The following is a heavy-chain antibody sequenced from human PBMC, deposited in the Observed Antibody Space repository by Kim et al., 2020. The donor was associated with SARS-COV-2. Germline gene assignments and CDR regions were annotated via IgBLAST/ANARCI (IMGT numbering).Heavy chain of an antibody. V-gene: IGHV4-34*01. CDR2: ICHSGTS. D-gene: IGHD2-15*01. J-gene: IGHJ6*01. Sequence: SETLCLTCAVYGGSFSGYDWSWIRQPPGKGLEWVGEICHSGTSKYNASLKSRVTILLDTAKNQFPLMLSSGTAADTAVYFCSRTLCYASRSFLVRIDVWG. CDR3: SRTLCYASRSFLVRIDV. CDR1: GGSFSGYD.